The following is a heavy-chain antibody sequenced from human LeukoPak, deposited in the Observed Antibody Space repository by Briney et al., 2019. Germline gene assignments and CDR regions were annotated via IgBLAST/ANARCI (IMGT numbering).Heavy chain of an antibody. Sequence: AGGSLRLSCAASGFTVDSNYLSWVRQAPGKGLEWVSTIYTGGNTYYAASVKGRFTISRDFSKNTVFLHMNSLRAEDTAMYYCARGNNGGYYDDFDYWGQGALVTVSS. J-gene: IGHJ4*02. V-gene: IGHV3-53*01. D-gene: IGHD3-3*01. CDR2: IYTGGNT. CDR1: GFTVDSNY. CDR3: ARGNNGGYYDDFDY.